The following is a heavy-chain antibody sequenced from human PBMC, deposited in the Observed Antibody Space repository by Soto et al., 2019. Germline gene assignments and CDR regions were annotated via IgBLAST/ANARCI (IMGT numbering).Heavy chain of an antibody. CDR1: GYTFTSYY. CDR2: INPSGGST. J-gene: IGHJ5*02. Sequence: ASVKVSFKASGYTFTSYYMHWVRQAPGQGLEWMGIINPSGGSTSYAQKFQGRVTMTRDTSTSTVYMELSSLRSEDTAVYYCAKGLAVAKYASYNWFDPWGQGALVTVSS. D-gene: IGHD6-19*01. CDR3: AKGLAVAKYASYNWFDP. V-gene: IGHV1-46*01.